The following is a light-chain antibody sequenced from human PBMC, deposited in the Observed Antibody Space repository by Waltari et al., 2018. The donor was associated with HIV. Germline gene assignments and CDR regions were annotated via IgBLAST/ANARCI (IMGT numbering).Light chain of an antibody. CDR3: QQYNSAPCT. Sequence: IQMTMSPSSLPASVGDGVAFTCRASQGINNYLAWYQQKLGKPPRLLIYAASTLQSGVPSRFSGGGSGTDFSLTISSLQPEDVAIYYCQQYNSAPCTFGPGTKVEIK. CDR1: QGINNY. V-gene: IGKV1-27*01. J-gene: IGKJ3*01. CDR2: AAS.